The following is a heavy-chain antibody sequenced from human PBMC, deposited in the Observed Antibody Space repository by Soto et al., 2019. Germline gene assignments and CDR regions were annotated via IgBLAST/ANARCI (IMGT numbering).Heavy chain of an antibody. CDR1: GGSISSYY. CDR3: ASRKYCSSTSCPPSYYYXDV. D-gene: IGHD2-2*01. J-gene: IGHJ6*03. Sequence: SETLSLTCTVSGGSISSYYWSWIRQPPGKGLEWIGYIYYSGSTNYNPSLKSRVTISVDTSKNQFSLKLSSVTAADTAVYYCASRKYCSSTSCPPSYYYXDVWGKGTTVTVSS. CDR2: IYYSGST. V-gene: IGHV4-59*08.